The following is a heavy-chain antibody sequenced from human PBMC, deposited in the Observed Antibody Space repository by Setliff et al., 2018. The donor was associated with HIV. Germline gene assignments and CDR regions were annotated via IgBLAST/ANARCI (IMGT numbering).Heavy chain of an antibody. Sequence: GGSLRLSCAASGFTVDDHAMYGVLLLPGKGLEWVSGIRCKSETIGYADSVKGRFTISRDNAKNSLYLQMNSLRAEETAVYYCARRAYYDNSGPNAFDIWGQGTMVTVSS. J-gene: IGHJ3*02. CDR1: GFTVDDHA. V-gene: IGHV3-9*01. D-gene: IGHD3-22*01. CDR2: IRCKSETI. CDR3: ARRAYYDNSGPNAFDI.